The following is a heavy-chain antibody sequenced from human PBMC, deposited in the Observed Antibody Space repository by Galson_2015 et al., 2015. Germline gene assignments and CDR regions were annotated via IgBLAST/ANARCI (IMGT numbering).Heavy chain of an antibody. CDR1: GFTFSSYA. Sequence: SLRLSCAASGFTFSSYAMSWVRQAAGKGLEWVSFISASDGGTNYADSVKGRFTISRDNSKNTLYLEANSLGADDTAVYYCAKAANQYYKDVWGKGTTVIVSS. CDR2: ISASDGGT. CDR3: AKAANQYYKDV. J-gene: IGHJ6*03. V-gene: IGHV3-23*01. D-gene: IGHD1-14*01.